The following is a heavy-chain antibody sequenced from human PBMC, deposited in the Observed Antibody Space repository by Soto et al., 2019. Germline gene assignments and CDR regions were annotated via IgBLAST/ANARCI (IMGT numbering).Heavy chain of an antibody. D-gene: IGHD2-21*02. J-gene: IGHJ4*01. CDR1: GFTFSDYD. CDR3: ARGTWTADRFDY. Sequence: EVQLVESGGGLVQPGGSLRLSCAASGFTFSDYDMHWVRQPTGKGLEWVSTIGSTDDTYYSGSVKGRFTISRENAKNSFYLQMNSLRAGDTAVYYCARGTWTADRFDYWGHGTLVTVSS. CDR2: IGSTDDT. V-gene: IGHV3-13*01.